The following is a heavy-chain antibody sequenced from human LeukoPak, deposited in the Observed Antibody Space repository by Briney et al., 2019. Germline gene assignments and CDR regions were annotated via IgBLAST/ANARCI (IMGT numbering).Heavy chain of an antibody. J-gene: IGHJ5*02. CDR1: GGSISSYY. D-gene: IGHD3-22*01. CDR2: IYYSGST. Sequence: SETLSLTCTVSGGSISSYYWSWIRQPPGKGLEWIGYIYYSGSTNYNPSLKSRVTISVDTSKNQFSLKLSSVTAADTAVYYCARDMADYYDSSGINWFDHWGQGTLVTVSS. V-gene: IGHV4-59*01. CDR3: ARDMADYYDSSGINWFDH.